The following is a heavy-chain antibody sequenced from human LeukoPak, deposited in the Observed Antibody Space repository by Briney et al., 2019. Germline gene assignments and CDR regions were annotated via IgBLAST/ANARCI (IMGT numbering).Heavy chain of an antibody. CDR2: ISSGAKTI. CDR1: GFTFSSYE. J-gene: IGHJ4*02. Sequence: GGSLRLSCAASGFTFSSYEMNWVRQAPGKGLEWVSSISSGAKTIYYADSVKGRFAISRDNAKNSLYLKMNSLRAEDTAVYYCARVGVLSSSWLLYWGQGTLVTVSS. D-gene: IGHD6-13*01. V-gene: IGHV3-48*03. CDR3: ARVGVLSSSWLLY.